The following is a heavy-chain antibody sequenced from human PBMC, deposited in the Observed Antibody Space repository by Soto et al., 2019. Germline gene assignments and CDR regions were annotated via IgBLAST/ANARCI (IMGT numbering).Heavy chain of an antibody. J-gene: IGHJ5*02. Sequence: QVQLVESGGGVVQPGRSLRLSCAASGFTFSSYGMHWVRQAPGKGLEWVAVIWYDGSNKYYADSVKGRFTISRDNXXNTLYLQMNSLRAEDTAVYYCARDEYSSSSGLMVSWGQGTLVTVSS. CDR2: IWYDGSNK. CDR3: ARDEYSSSSGLMVS. CDR1: GFTFSSYG. V-gene: IGHV3-33*01. D-gene: IGHD6-6*01.